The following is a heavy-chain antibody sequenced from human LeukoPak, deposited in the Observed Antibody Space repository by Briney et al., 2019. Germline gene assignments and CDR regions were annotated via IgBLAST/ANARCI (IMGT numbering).Heavy chain of an antibody. Sequence: PGRSLRLSCAASGFTFSKYGIHWVRQAPGKGLEWVAVIWYDGRTKYYSESVKGRFTISRDNSKNTLYLQMNSLRAEDTAVYYCARDLEYSGSTGVYWGQGNLVTVSS. CDR2: IWYDGRTK. CDR1: GFTFSKYG. D-gene: IGHD5-12*01. J-gene: IGHJ4*02. V-gene: IGHV3-33*01. CDR3: ARDLEYSGSTGVY.